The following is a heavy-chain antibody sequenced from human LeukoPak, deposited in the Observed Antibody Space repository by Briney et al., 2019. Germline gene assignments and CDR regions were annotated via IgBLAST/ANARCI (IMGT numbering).Heavy chain of an antibody. D-gene: IGHD3-10*01. J-gene: IGHJ3*01. V-gene: IGHV3-7*01. CDR3: ARDLHYAFDF. CDR1: GFIFSSYW. Sequence: PGGSLRLSCAASGFIFSSYWMSWVRQAPGKGLEWVANIKQDGSEKNYVDSVKGRFTISRDNAKNSLYLQMDSLRDEDTAVYYCARDLHYAFDFWGQGTMVTVSS. CDR2: IKQDGSEK.